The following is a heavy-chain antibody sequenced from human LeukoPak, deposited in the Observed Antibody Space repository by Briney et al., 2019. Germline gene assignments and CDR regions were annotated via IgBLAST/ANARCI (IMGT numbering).Heavy chain of an antibody. V-gene: IGHV3-30*04. Sequence: GVSLRLSCAASGFTFSSYAMHWVRQAPGKGLEWVAVISYDGSNKYYADSVKGRFTISRDNSKNTLYLQMNSLRAEDSTMYYCAIGDGLGELSSSFDYWGQGTLVTVSS. J-gene: IGHJ4*02. CDR2: ISYDGSNK. CDR1: GFTFSSYA. CDR3: AIGDGLGELSSSFDY. D-gene: IGHD3-16*02.